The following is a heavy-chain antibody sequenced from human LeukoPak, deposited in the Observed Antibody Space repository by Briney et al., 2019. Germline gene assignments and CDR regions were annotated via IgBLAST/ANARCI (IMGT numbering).Heavy chain of an antibody. V-gene: IGHV4-34*01. CDR2: INHSGST. J-gene: IGHJ2*01. Sequence: SETLSLTCAVYGGSFSGYYWSWIRQPPGKGLEWIGEINHSGSTNYNPSLKSRVTISVDTSKNQFSLKLSSVTAADTAVYYCARSDVATWYFDLWGRGTLVTVSS. CDR1: GGSFSGYY. D-gene: IGHD3-16*01. CDR3: ARSDVATWYFDL.